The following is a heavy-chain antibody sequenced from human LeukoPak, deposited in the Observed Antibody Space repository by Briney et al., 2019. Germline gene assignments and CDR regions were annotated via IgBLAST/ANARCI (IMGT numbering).Heavy chain of an antibody. V-gene: IGHV3-30*18. J-gene: IGHJ6*04. Sequence: PGGSLRLSCAASGFTFSSYGMHWVRQAPGKGLEWVAVISYDGSNKYYADSVKGRFTISRDNSKNTLYLQMNSLRAEDTAVYYCAKNPKSSSGWSMGSMDVWGKGTTVTVSS. CDR2: ISYDGSNK. D-gene: IGHD6-19*01. CDR3: AKNPKSSSGWSMGSMDV. CDR1: GFTFSSYG.